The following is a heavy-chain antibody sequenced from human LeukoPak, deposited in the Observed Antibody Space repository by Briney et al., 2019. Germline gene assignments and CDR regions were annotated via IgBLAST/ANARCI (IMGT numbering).Heavy chain of an antibody. J-gene: IGHJ1*01. V-gene: IGHV3-74*01. CDR2: ISSDGTST. CDR1: GFTFSSYW. CDR3: AGGYRDFHH. Sequence: AGGSLRLSCAASGFTFSSYWMHWVRQAPGKGLVWVTRISSDGTSTSYADSVKGRFTISRDNAKNTLYLQMNSLRAEDTAVYYCAGGYRDFHHWGQGTLVTVSS. D-gene: IGHD1-1*01.